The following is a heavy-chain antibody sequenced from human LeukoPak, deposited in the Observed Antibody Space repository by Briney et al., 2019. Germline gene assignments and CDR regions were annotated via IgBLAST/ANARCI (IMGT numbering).Heavy chain of an antibody. CDR1: GYTFTSYH. Sequence: GASVRLSCKASGYTFTSYHVYWLRQAPGQGLEWMGVINPSGGTTTYAQKFQGRVTMTRDTSTDTVYMELSSLRSEDTAVYYCARDTLSTTTIVVAPLWVYWGQGTLVTVSS. J-gene: IGHJ4*02. D-gene: IGHD3-22*01. CDR2: INPSGGTT. CDR3: ARDTLSTTTIVVAPLWVY. V-gene: IGHV1-46*01.